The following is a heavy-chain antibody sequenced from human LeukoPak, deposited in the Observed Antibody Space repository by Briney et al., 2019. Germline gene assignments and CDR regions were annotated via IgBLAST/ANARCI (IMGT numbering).Heavy chain of an antibody. CDR2: IHYTGSA. Sequence: SETLSLTCTVSGGSINSYYWSWIRQPPGKGLECIGYIHYTGSANYNPSLKSRVTISVETSKNQFSLKLKSVTAADTAVYYCARGGYYGSGNDFRFDPWGQGTLVTVSS. CDR3: ARGGYYGSGNDFRFDP. V-gene: IGHV4-59*01. J-gene: IGHJ5*02. CDR1: GGSINSYY. D-gene: IGHD3-10*01.